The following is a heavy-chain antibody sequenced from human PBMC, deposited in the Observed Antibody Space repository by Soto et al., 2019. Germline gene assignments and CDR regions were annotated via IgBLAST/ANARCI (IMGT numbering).Heavy chain of an antibody. CDR3: ARYMVATISGPAYYFDY. D-gene: IGHD5-12*01. Sequence: GGSLRLSCAASGFTFSSYAMHWVRQAPGKGLEWVAVISYDGSNKYYADSVKGRFTISRDNSKNTLYLQMNSLRAEDTAVYYCARYMVATISGPAYYFDYWGQGALVTVSS. V-gene: IGHV3-30-3*01. J-gene: IGHJ4*02. CDR1: GFTFSSYA. CDR2: ISYDGSNK.